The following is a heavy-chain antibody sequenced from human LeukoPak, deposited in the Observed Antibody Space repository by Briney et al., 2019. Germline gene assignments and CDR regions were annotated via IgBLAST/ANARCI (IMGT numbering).Heavy chain of an antibody. Sequence: SETLSLTCTVSGGSISSYYWSWIRQPPGQGLEWIGYICYSGTTKYNPSLKSRVTISVDTSKNQFSLKLSSVTAADTAVYYCARHGLRAGSSFEYWGQGTLVTVSS. J-gene: IGHJ4*02. CDR1: GGSISSYY. CDR3: ARHGLRAGSSFEY. V-gene: IGHV4-59*08. D-gene: IGHD5-24*01. CDR2: ICYSGTT.